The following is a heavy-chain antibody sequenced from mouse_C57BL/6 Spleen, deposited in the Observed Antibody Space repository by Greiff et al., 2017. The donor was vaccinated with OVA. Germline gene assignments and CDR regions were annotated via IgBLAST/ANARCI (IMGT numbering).Heavy chain of an antibody. Sequence: QVQLQQPGTELVKPGASVKLSCKASGYTFTSYWMHWVKQRPGQGLEWIGNINPSNGGTNYNEKFKSKATLTVDKSSSTAYMQLSSLTSEDSAVYYGARFDYYGKGVHYFDYWGQGTTLTVSS. CDR3: ARFDYYGKGVHYFDY. CDR1: GYTFTSYW. D-gene: IGHD1-1*01. V-gene: IGHV1-53*01. CDR2: INPSNGGT. J-gene: IGHJ2*01.